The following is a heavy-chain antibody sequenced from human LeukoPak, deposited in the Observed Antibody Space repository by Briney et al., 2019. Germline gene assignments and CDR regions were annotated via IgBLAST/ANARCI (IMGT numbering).Heavy chain of an antibody. CDR2: INSRGDYT. CDR3: ARDVDTAMVTGFDY. D-gene: IGHD5-18*01. J-gene: IGHJ4*02. CDR1: GYTFTSYN. V-gene: IGHV1-46*01. Sequence: GASVKVSCKASGYTFTSYNIHWVRQAPGQGLEWMGIINSRGDYTKYAQRFQGRVTMTRDTSTSTVDMDLSSLRSEDTAVYYCARDVDTAMVTGFDYWGQGTLVTVSS.